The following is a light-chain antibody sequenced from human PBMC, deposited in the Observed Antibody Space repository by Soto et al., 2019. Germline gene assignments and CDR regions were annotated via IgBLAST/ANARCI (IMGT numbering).Light chain of an antibody. J-gene: IGKJ1*01. CDR2: DVS. CDR3: QQYKSLWT. CDR1: QSISAW. Sequence: DIQMTQSPSTLSASVGDRVTITCRASQSISAWLAWYQQRPGKAPDLLIYDVSTLESGVPSRSSGSGSETEFTLTISSLQPNDSATYFCQQYKSLWTFGQGTKGEI. V-gene: IGKV1-5*01.